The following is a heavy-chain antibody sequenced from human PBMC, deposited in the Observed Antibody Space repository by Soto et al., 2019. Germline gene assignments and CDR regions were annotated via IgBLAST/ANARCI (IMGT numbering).Heavy chain of an antibody. CDR1: GFTFSSYW. CDR3: ARRPNSDYTAYSRHFDL. CDR2: IKQDGTEK. D-gene: IGHD3-9*01. Sequence: GGSLRLSCAASGFTFSSYWMAWVRQAPGKGLEWIANIKQDGTEKFYVDSVKGRFTVSRDNPENSVYLQMDSLRAEDTAVYYCARRPNSDYTAYSRHFDLWGRGTLVTVSS. V-gene: IGHV3-7*01. J-gene: IGHJ2*01.